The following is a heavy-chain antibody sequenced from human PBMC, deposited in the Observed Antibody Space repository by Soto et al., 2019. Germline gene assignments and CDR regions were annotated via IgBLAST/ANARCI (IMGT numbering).Heavy chain of an antibody. CDR3: AKVERYFDWLFDY. CDR1: GFTFSSYA. J-gene: IGHJ4*02. Sequence: GESLKISCAASGFTFSSYAMSWVRQAPGKGLEWVSAISGSGGSTYYADSVKGRFTISRDNSKNTLYLQMNSLRAEDTAVYYCAKVERYFDWLFDYWGQGTLVTVSS. CDR2: ISGSGGST. D-gene: IGHD3-9*01. V-gene: IGHV3-23*01.